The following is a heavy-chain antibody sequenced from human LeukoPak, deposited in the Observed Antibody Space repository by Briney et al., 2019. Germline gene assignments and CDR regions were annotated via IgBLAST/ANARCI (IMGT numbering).Heavy chain of an antibody. Sequence: ASVKVSCKASGYTFTSYDINWVRQATGQGLEWMGWISAYNGNTNYAQKLQGRVTMTTDTSTSTAYMELRSLRSDDTAVYYCARLHPYYYDSSGHYYYMDVWGKGTTVTISS. D-gene: IGHD3-22*01. CDR3: ARLHPYYYDSSGHYYYMDV. V-gene: IGHV1-18*01. CDR1: GYTFTSYD. J-gene: IGHJ6*03. CDR2: ISAYNGNT.